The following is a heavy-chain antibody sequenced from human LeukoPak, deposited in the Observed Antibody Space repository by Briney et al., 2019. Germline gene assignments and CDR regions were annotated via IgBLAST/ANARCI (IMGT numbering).Heavy chain of an antibody. D-gene: IGHD3-10*01. V-gene: IGHV4-39*01. CDR1: GGSININTYY. J-gene: IGHJ6*03. CDR2: IYYSGST. CDR3: ARRGGIIRGVASYYYMDV. Sequence: SETLSLTCTVSGGSININTYYWGWIRQPPGKGLEWIGSIYYSGSTNYNPSLKSRVTISVDTSKNQFSLKLSSVTAADTAAYYCARRGGIIRGVASYYYMDVWGKGTTVTISS.